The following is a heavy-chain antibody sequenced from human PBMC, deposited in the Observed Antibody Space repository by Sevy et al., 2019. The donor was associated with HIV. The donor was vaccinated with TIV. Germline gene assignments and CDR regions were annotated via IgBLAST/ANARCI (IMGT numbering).Heavy chain of an antibody. CDR3: TRVDPYYEFGDV. CDR2: ITAYKDNT. CDR1: GYTLNNYG. D-gene: IGHD3-3*01. V-gene: IGHV1-18*01. Sequence: ASVKVSCKASGYTLNNYGISWVRQAPGQGLEWIGWITAYKDNTNYAQNFQGRVTMTTDTSTSTAYMELRSLRSDDTDVYYCTRVDPYYEFGDVWGQGTTVTVSS. J-gene: IGHJ6*02.